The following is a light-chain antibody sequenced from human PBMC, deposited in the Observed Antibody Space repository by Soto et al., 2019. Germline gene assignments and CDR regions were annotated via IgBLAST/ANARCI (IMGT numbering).Light chain of an antibody. Sequence: QSALTQPASVSGSPGQSVTISCRGSSSDVGGYNFVSWYQQHPGKAPKLMIYDVTNRPSGVSNRFSGSKSGNTASLTISGLQAEDEADYYCSSYTSSTIYVFGTGTKVTVL. CDR2: DVT. V-gene: IGLV2-14*01. CDR1: SSDVGGYNF. CDR3: SSYTSSTIYV. J-gene: IGLJ1*01.